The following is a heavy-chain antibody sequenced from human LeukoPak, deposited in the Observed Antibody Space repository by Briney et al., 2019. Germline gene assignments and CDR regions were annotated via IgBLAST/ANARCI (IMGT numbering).Heavy chain of an antibody. J-gene: IGHJ4*02. CDR3: ARTKYYDILTGYHGETDY. D-gene: IGHD3-9*01. CDR1: GFTFDDYG. Sequence: GGSLRLSCAASGFTFDDYGMSWVRHAPGKGLEWVSGINWNGGSTGYADSVKGRFTISRDNAKNSLYLQMNSLRAEDTALYYCARTKYYDILTGYHGETDYWGQGTLVTVSS. V-gene: IGHV3-20*04. CDR2: INWNGGST.